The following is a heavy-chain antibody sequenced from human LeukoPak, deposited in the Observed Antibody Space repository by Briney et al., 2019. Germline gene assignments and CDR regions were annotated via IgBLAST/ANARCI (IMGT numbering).Heavy chain of an antibody. CDR2: IKEDGSAQ. CDR3: VTVTRRSPLSSYH. D-gene: IGHD4-23*01. V-gene: IGHV3-7*01. Sequence: GGSLRLSCAASGFTFSSYWMSWVRQAPGKGLEWVAHIKEDGSAQYYVNSVKGRFTISRDNAKNSLSLQMNSLRAEDTAVYYCVTVTRRSPLSSYHWGQGTLVTVSS. J-gene: IGHJ4*02. CDR1: GFTFSSYW.